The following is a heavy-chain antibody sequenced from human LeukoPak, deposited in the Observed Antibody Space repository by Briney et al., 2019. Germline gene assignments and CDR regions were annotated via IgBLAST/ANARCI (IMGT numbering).Heavy chain of an antibody. J-gene: IGHJ4*02. D-gene: IGHD3-22*01. CDR3: ARVVITKAIDY. CDR2: IKQDGSEK. Sequence: PGGSLRFSCAASGFTFSSYWMSWVRQAPGKGLEWVANIKQDGSEKYYVDSVKGRFTISRDNAKNSLYLQMNSLRAEDTAVYYCARVVITKAIDYWGQGTLVTVSS. CDR1: GFTFSSYW. V-gene: IGHV3-7*01.